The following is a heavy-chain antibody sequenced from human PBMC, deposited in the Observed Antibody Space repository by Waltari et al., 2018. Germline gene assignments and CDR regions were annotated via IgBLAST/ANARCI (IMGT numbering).Heavy chain of an antibody. CDR1: GFPLGTFW. CDR3: ARDWRNLGMDV. CDR2: LDGDGTRT. J-gene: IGHJ6*02. V-gene: IGHV3-74*01. Sequence: EVQMVESGGGLVKPGGSLRLSCDAAGFPLGTFWVYWVRQGPGKGLMYVSGLDGDGTRTRYADSVRGRFTISRDNAKNAVYLQMTSLRDEDTALYYCARDWRNLGMDVWGQGTTVTVSS. D-gene: IGHD3-3*01.